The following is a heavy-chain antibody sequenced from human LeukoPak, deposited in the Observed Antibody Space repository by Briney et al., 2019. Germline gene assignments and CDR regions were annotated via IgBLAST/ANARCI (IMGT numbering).Heavy chain of an antibody. CDR1: GYTFTSYG. D-gene: IGHD7-27*01. J-gene: IGHJ4*02. CDR2: ISAYNGNT. Sequence: ASVNVSCKASGYTFTSYGISWVRQAPGQGLEWMGWISAYNGNTNYAQKLQGRVTMTTDTSTSTAYMELRSLRSDDTAVYYCARVPNWGSWDTDFDYWGQGTLVTVSS. CDR3: ARVPNWGSWDTDFDY. V-gene: IGHV1-18*01.